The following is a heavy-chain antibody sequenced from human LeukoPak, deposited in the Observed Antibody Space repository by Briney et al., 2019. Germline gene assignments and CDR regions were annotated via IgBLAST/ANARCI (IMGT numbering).Heavy chain of an antibody. J-gene: IGHJ6*03. CDR1: GYTFTSYD. V-gene: IGHV1-8*01. Sequence: ASVKVSCKASGYTFTSYDINWVRQATGQGLEWMGWMNPNSGNTGYAQKFQGRVTMTRNTSISIAYMELSSLRSEGTAVYYCARMAVTTRYYYYYMDVWGKGTTVTISS. CDR3: ARMAVTTRYYYYYMDV. D-gene: IGHD4-17*01. CDR2: MNPNSGNT.